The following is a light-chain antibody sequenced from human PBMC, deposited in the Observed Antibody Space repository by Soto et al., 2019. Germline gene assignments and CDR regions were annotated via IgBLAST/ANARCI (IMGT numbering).Light chain of an antibody. J-gene: IGLJ2*01. CDR3: QSYDGSLATSI. CDR2: VNN. Sequence: QSVLTQPPSVSGTPGQRVSISCTGTSSNLGAGYDVHWYQQLPGAAPRLLIFVNNVRPSGVPDRFSGSKSGTSASLAITGLQAEDEAIYHCQSYDGSLATSIFGAGTKLTVL. V-gene: IGLV1-40*01. CDR1: SSNLGAGYD.